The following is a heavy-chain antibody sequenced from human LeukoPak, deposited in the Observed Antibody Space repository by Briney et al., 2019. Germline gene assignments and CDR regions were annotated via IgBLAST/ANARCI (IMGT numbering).Heavy chain of an antibody. V-gene: IGHV1-8*01. CDR3: ARADSLRYIGGGGLGIDY. Sequence: ASVKVSCKASGYTFTSYDINWVRQATGQGLEWMGWMNPNSGNTGYAQKFQGRVTMTRNTSISTAYMELRSLRSDDTAVYYCARADSLRYIGGGGLGIDYWGQGTLVTVSS. D-gene: IGHD3-16*02. CDR1: GYTFTSYD. J-gene: IGHJ4*02. CDR2: MNPNSGNT.